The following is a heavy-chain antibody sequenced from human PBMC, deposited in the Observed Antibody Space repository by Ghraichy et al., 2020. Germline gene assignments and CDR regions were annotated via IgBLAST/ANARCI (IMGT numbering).Heavy chain of an antibody. CDR2: IYYSGGT. CDR3: ARRGSGWTNYYFSNGMDV. J-gene: IGHJ6*02. Sequence: SETLSLTCIVSGGSISSGRYYWGWIRQPPGQGLEWIGTIYYSGGTYYNPSLKSRVTISVDTSKNHFSLNLSSVTAADTAVYYCARRGSGWTNYYFSNGMDVWGQLTTGTVSS. D-gene: IGHD6-19*01. CDR1: GGSISSGRYY. V-gene: IGHV4-39*01.